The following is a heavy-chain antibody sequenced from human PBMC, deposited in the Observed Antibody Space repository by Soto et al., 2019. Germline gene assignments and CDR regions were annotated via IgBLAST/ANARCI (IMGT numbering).Heavy chain of an antibody. CDR1: GFTLSTYA. D-gene: IGHD6-13*01. Sequence: GGSLRLSCAASGFTLSTYAMIWVRQAPGKGLEWVSGVSGDSASTYYADSVRGRFTISRDNSKSTLFLQMDSLRDEDTAVYYCAKAVGPRIAAPSSRSFDLWGRGTLVTVSS. V-gene: IGHV3-23*01. J-gene: IGHJ2*01. CDR2: VSGDSAST. CDR3: AKAVGPRIAAPSSRSFDL.